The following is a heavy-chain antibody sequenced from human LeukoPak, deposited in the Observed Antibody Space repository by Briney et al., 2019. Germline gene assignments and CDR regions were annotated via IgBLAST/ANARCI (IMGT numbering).Heavy chain of an antibody. V-gene: IGHV3-66*01. CDR1: GGSFSGYY. D-gene: IGHD5-18*01. CDR3: ARDPGYNYGFDY. CDR2: IYSDGTT. J-gene: IGHJ4*02. Sequence: PSETLSLTCAVYGGSFSGYYWSWVRQAPGKGLEWVSIIYSDGTTYYADSVKGRFTISRDNSKNSLYLQMNSLRAEDTAVYYCARDPGYNYGFDYWGQGTLVTVSS.